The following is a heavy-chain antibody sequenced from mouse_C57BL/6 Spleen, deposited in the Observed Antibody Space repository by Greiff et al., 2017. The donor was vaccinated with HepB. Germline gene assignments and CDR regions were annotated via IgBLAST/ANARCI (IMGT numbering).Heavy chain of an antibody. CDR2: ISSGGVYN. D-gene: IGHD2-5*01. Sequence: EVKLVESGEGLVKPGGSLKLSCAASGFTFSSYAMSWVRQTPGKRLEWVAYISSGGVYNYYADTVKGRLTIFRDNARNTLYLQMSSLKSGDTAMYYCTRGDYSNYNYFYYWGQGTTLTVSA. J-gene: IGHJ2*01. V-gene: IGHV5-9-1*02. CDR3: TRGDYSNYNYFYY. CDR1: GFTFSSYA.